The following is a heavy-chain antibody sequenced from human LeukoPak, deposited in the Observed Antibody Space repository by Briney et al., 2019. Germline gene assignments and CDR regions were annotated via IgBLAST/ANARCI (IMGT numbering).Heavy chain of an antibody. CDR1: GFTFSSYA. D-gene: IGHD6-19*01. CDR2: IGGSGGTT. J-gene: IGHJ6*02. CDR3: AKDLASGWTYYYYGMDV. Sequence: GGSLRLSCAASGFTFSSYAMNWVRQAPRKGLEWVSSIGGSGGTTYYADSVKGRFTISRDNSKNTLYLQMNSLRAEDTAVYYCAKDLASGWTYYYYGMDVWGQGTTVTVSS. V-gene: IGHV3-23*01.